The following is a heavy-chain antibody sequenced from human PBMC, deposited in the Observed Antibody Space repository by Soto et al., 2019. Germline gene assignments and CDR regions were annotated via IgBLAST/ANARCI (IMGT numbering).Heavy chain of an antibody. CDR1: GLTFRNDW. CDR2: INQGGSER. D-gene: IGHD5-12*01. CDR3: AVYGYAVSAADY. J-gene: IGHJ4*02. V-gene: IGHV3-7*03. Sequence: GGSLRLSCAGSGLTFRNDWLSWVRQAPGKGLEWVANINQGGSERYYVDSVKGRFTISRDNGENSLYLQLNSLRPEDTAVYYCAVYGYAVSAADYWGQGTLVTVSS.